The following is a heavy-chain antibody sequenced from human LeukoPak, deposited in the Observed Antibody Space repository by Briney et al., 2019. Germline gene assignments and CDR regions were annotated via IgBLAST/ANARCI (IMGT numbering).Heavy chain of an antibody. J-gene: IGHJ4*02. CDR3: ARDIQVVAATDSHFDY. V-gene: IGHV3-21*01. CDR1: GFTFSKYG. CDR2: ISTSSSYI. Sequence: SGGSLRLSCAASGFTFSKYGMNWVRQAPGKGLEWVSSISTSSSYIYYADSVKGRFTISRDNARNSLFLQMNSLRAEDTAVYFCARDIQVVAATDSHFDYWGQGTLVTVSS. D-gene: IGHD2-15*01.